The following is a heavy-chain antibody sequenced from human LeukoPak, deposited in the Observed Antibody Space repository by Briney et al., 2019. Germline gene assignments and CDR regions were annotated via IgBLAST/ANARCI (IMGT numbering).Heavy chain of an antibody. Sequence: SEILSLTCTVSGGSISSGGYYWSWIRQHPGKGLEWIGYIYYSGSTYYNPSLKSRVTISVDTSKNQFSLKLSSVTAADTAVYYCARDIVVVPAAMTIWGQGTLVTVSS. J-gene: IGHJ4*02. CDR3: ARDIVVVPAAMTI. CDR2: IYYSGST. D-gene: IGHD2-2*01. CDR1: GGSISSGGYY. V-gene: IGHV4-31*03.